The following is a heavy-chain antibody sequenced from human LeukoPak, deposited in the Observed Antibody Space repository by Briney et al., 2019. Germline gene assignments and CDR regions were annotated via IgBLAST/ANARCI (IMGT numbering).Heavy chain of an antibody. Sequence: ASVKVSCKASGYTFTSYDINWVRQATGRGLEWMGWMNPNSGNTGYAQKFQGRVTITRNTSISTAYMELSSLRSEDTAVYYCARVRAYGGEYYYYMDVWGKGTTVTVSS. J-gene: IGHJ6*03. CDR1: GYTFTSYD. CDR2: MNPNSGNT. V-gene: IGHV1-8*03. CDR3: ARVRAYGGEYYYYMDV. D-gene: IGHD4-23*01.